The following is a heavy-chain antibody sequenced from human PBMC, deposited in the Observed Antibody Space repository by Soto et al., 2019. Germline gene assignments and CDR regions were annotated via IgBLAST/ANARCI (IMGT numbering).Heavy chain of an antibody. Sequence: ASVKVSCKASGYTFTSYYMHWVRQAPGQGLEWMGIINPSGGSTSYAQKFQGRVTMTRDTSTSTVYMELSSLRSEDTAVYYCARDLESSIAARQVAVAGISDYWGQGTLVTVSS. CDR2: INPSGGST. CDR3: ARDLESSIAARQVAVAGISDY. V-gene: IGHV1-46*01. CDR1: GYTFTSYY. J-gene: IGHJ4*02. D-gene: IGHD6-6*01.